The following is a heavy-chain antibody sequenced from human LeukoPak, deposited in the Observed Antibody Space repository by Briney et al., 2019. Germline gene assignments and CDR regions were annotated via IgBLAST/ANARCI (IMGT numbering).Heavy chain of an antibody. CDR3: TRLIDRVAGTGGGDY. J-gene: IGHJ4*02. V-gene: IGHV3-73*01. CDR1: GFTFSGSA. Sequence: GGSLRLSCAASGFTFSGSAMHWVRQASGKGLDWVGRIRSKANSYATAYAASVKGRFTISRDDSKNTAYLQMNSLKTEDTAVYYCTRLIDRVAGTGGGDYWGQGTLVTVSS. CDR2: IRSKANSYAT. D-gene: IGHD6-19*01.